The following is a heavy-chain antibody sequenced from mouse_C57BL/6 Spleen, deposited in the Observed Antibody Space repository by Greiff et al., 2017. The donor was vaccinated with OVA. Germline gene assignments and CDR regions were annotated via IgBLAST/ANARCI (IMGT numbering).Heavy chain of an antibody. V-gene: IGHV1-15*01. Sequence: QVQLQQSGAELVRPGASVTLSCKASGYTFTDYEMHWVKQTPVHGLEWIGAIDPETGGTAYNQKFKGKAILTADKSSSTAYMELRSLTSEDSAVYYCTILLYDYDGPLVDYWGQGTSVTVSS. D-gene: IGHD2-4*01. CDR3: TILLYDYDGPLVDY. J-gene: IGHJ4*01. CDR1: GYTFTDYE. CDR2: IDPETGGT.